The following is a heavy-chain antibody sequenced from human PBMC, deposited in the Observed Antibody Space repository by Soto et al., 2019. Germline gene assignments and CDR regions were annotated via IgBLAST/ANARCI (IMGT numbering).Heavy chain of an antibody. V-gene: IGHV4-28*01. CDR3: ASRGKAAAGGGGAFDI. D-gene: IGHD6-13*01. J-gene: IGHJ3*02. Sequence: SETLSLTCAVSGYSISSSNWWGWIRQPPGKGLEWIGYIYYSGSTYYNPSLKSRVPMQVDTSKTHSSLKLSFVPAGDTAFFYWASRGKAAAGGGGAFDIGGQGTMFTVSS. CDR2: IYYSGST. CDR1: GYSISSSNW.